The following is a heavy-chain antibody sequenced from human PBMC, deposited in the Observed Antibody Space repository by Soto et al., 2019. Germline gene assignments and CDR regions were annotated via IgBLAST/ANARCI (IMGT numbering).Heavy chain of an antibody. Sequence: ASVKVSCKASGYTFTNYGISWVRQAPGQGLEWMGWINTYSGNTNHAQKLQGRVTMTTDTSTNTAYMELSRLRSEDTATYYCARSYGSGSRAFDYWGQGALVTVSS. V-gene: IGHV1-18*01. CDR1: GYTFTNYG. J-gene: IGHJ4*02. D-gene: IGHD3-10*01. CDR3: ARSYGSGSRAFDY. CDR2: INTYSGNT.